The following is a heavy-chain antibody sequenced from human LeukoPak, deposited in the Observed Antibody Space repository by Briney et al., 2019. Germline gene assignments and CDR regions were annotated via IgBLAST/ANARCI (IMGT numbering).Heavy chain of an antibody. CDR2: IYYSGST. CDR1: GGSISSYY. D-gene: IGHD3-9*01. Sequence: SETLSLTCTVSGGSISSYYWSWIRQPPGKGLEWIGYIYYSGSTNYNPSLKSRVTISVDTSKNQFSLKLSSVTAADTAVYYCAGAYYDILTGYYNDYWGQGTLDTVSS. CDR3: AGAYYDILTGYYNDY. V-gene: IGHV4-59*08. J-gene: IGHJ4*02.